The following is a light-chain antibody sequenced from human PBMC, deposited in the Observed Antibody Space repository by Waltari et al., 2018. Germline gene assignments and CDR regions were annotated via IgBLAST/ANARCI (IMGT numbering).Light chain of an antibody. CDR1: ALANQY. CDR3: QSADTSGTF. V-gene: IGLV3-25*03. Sequence: SYELTQPPSVSVSPGPTARLPCSGDALANQYAYWYQQKPGQAPVLVIYKDSERPSRIPERFSGSSSGTTVTLTISEVQAEDEADYYCQSADTSGTFFGSGTKVTVL. CDR2: KDS. J-gene: IGLJ6*01.